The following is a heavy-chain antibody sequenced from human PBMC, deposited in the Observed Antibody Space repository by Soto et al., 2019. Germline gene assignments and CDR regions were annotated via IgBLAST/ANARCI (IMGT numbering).Heavy chain of an antibody. D-gene: IGHD3-16*02. CDR1: GYTFTSYY. CDR3: ARVHYDYIWGSYRPHPPDYFDY. V-gene: IGHV1-46*03. J-gene: IGHJ4*02. CDR2: INPSGGST. Sequence: ASVKVSCKASGYTFTSYYMHWVRQAPGQGLEWMGIINPSGGSTSYAQKFQGRVTMTRDTSTSTVYMELSSLRSEDTAVYYCARVHYDYIWGSYRPHPPDYFDYWGQGTLVTVSS.